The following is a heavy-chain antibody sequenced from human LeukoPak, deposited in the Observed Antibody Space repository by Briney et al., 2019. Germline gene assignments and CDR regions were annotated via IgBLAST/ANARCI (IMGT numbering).Heavy chain of an antibody. J-gene: IGHJ3*02. CDR1: GFTFSSYA. V-gene: IGHV3-23*01. Sequence: GGSLRLSCAASGFTFSSYAMSWVRQAPGKGLEWVSAISGSGGSTYYADSVKGRFTISRDNSKNTLYLQMNSLRAEDTAVYYCARAIFGVVITTGPHDAFDIWGQGTMVTVTS. CDR3: ARAIFGVVITTGPHDAFDI. CDR2: ISGSGGST. D-gene: IGHD3-3*01.